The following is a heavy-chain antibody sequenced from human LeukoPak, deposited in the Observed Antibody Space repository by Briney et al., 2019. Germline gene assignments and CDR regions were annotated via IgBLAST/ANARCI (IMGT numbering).Heavy chain of an antibody. CDR1: GGTFSNYA. CDR3: ARPRFPYYRLSGADYYYMDV. D-gene: IGHD3-10*01. V-gene: IGHV1-69*06. J-gene: IGHJ6*03. Sequence: GASVKVSYKASGGTFSNYAISWVRQAPGQGLEWMGGIIPIFCTTNYAQKFQGRVTITADKSTSAVYMELSSPKSEDTAVYYCARPRFPYYRLSGADYYYMDVWGKGTTVTVSS. CDR2: IIPIFCTT.